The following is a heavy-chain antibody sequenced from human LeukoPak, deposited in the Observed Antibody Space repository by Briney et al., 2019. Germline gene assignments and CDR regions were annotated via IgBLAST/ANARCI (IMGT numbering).Heavy chain of an antibody. CDR3: AKGYGTTGTASSNWFDP. Sequence: GGSLRLSCAASGFTYSNYAMNWVRQAPGKGLEWVSSISGSGGNTHYADSVKGRFTISRDNSKNTLYLQMNSLRVEDTAVYYCAKGYGTTGTASSNWFDPWGQGTLVTVSS. J-gene: IGHJ5*02. V-gene: IGHV3-23*01. CDR2: ISGSGGNT. D-gene: IGHD1-1*01. CDR1: GFTYSNYA.